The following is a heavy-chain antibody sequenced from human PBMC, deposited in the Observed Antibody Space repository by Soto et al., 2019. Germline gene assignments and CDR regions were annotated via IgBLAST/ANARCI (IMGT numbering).Heavy chain of an antibody. Sequence: QVQMVESGGGVVQPGRSLRLSCAASGFHFRFYGMHWVRQAPGKGLEWVAVISYDGSNKYYADSVKGRFTISRDNSKNTLYLQMNSLRGEDTAVYYCAKDVVTVVRKEYYHSGMDVWGHGTTVTVSS. V-gene: IGHV3-30*18. CDR2: ISYDGSNK. CDR1: GFHFRFYG. J-gene: IGHJ6*02. D-gene: IGHD2-21*02. CDR3: AKDVVTVVRKEYYHSGMDV.